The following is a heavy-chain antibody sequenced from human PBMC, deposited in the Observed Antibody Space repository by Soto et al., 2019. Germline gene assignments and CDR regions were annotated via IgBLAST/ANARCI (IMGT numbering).Heavy chain of an antibody. CDR1: GYTFTSYY. J-gene: IGHJ6*02. Sequence: ASVKVSCKASGYTFTSYYMHWVRQAPGQGLEWMGIINPSGGSTSYAQKFQGRVTMTRDTSTSTVYMELSSLRSEDTAVYYCARDSITMVRGVTPPGYYYYGMDLWGQGTTVTVSS. D-gene: IGHD3-10*01. CDR2: INPSGGST. CDR3: ARDSITMVRGVTPPGYYYYGMDL. V-gene: IGHV1-46*01.